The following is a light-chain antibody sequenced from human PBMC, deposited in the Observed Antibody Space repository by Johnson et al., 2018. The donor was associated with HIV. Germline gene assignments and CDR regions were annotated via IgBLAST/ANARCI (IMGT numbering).Light chain of an antibody. J-gene: IGLJ1*01. CDR1: SSNIGNNY. CDR3: GRWDSSLRTGF. CDR2: ENN. Sequence: AVLTQPPSVSAAPGQKVTISCSGSSSNIGNNYVSWYQQLPGTAPKLLIYENNKRPSGIPDRFSATKSGTSATLGITGLQTGDEADYYCGRWDSSLRTGFFGTGTKVT. V-gene: IGLV1-51*02.